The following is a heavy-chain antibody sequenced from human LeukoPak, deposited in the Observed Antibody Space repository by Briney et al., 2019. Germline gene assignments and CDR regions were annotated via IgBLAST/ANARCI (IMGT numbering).Heavy chain of an antibody. D-gene: IGHD3-10*01. CDR1: GGSISNYY. J-gene: IGHJ1*01. CDR3: ARHHTPYGSGSYFQH. CDR2: IYYSGST. V-gene: IGHV4-59*01. Sequence: ASETLSLTCTVSGGSISNYYWSWIRQPPGKGLEWIGYIYYSGSTNYNPSLKSRVTISVDTSKNQFSLKLSSVTAADTAVYYCARHHTPYGSGSYFQHWGQGTLVTVSS.